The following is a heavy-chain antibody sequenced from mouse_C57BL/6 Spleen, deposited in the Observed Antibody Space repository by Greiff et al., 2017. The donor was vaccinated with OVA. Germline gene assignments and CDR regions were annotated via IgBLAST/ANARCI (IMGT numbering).Heavy chain of an antibody. Sequence: QVQLQQSGPELVKPGASVKISCKASGYAFSSSWMNWVKQRPGKGLEWIGRIYPGDGDTNYNGKFKGKATLTADKSSSTAYMQLSSLTSEDSAVYFCARDEDGDYEFAYWGQGTLVTVSA. J-gene: IGHJ3*01. CDR3: ARDEDGDYEFAY. D-gene: IGHD2-13*01. V-gene: IGHV1-82*01. CDR1: GYAFSSSW. CDR2: IYPGDGDT.